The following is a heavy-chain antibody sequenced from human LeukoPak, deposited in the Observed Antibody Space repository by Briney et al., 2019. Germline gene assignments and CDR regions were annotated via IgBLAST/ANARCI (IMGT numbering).Heavy chain of an antibody. CDR1: GYSFTSYW. J-gene: IGHJ4*02. D-gene: IGHD3-22*01. V-gene: IGHV5-51*01. CDR3: ARRPVSSYYDSSGYTYYFDY. Sequence: GESLKISCKGSGYSFTSYWTAWVRQMPGKGLEWMGIIYPGDSDTRYSPSFQGQVTISADKSISTAYLQWSSLKASDTAMYYCARRPVSSYYDSSGYTYYFDYWGQGTLVTVSS. CDR2: IYPGDSDT.